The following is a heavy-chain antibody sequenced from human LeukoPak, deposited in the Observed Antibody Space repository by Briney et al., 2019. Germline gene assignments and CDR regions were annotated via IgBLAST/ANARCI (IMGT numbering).Heavy chain of an antibody. CDR2: IIPIFGTA. D-gene: IGHD3-22*01. V-gene: IGHV1-69*06. Sequence: SVKVSCKASGYTFTSYGISWVRQAPGQGLEWMGGIIPIFGTANYAQKFQGRVTITADKSTSTAYMELSSLRSEDTAVYYCARSVSDYYDSSGYFSFDYWGQGTLVTVSS. CDR3: ARSVSDYYDSSGYFSFDY. CDR1: GYTFTSYG. J-gene: IGHJ4*02.